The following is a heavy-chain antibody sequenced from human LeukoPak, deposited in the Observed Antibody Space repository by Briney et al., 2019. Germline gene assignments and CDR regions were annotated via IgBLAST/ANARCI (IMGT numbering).Heavy chain of an antibody. Sequence: GGSLRLSCAASGFSFSSYAMTWVRQAPGKGLEWVSGISGSGGNTYYADSVKGRFTISRDNSRKTLYLQMRNLRAEDTAVYYCAKIAVAGYFYHYMDVWGKGTTVTVSS. D-gene: IGHD6-13*01. CDR1: GFSFSSYA. CDR3: AKIAVAGYFYHYMDV. J-gene: IGHJ6*03. CDR2: ISGSGGNT. V-gene: IGHV3-23*01.